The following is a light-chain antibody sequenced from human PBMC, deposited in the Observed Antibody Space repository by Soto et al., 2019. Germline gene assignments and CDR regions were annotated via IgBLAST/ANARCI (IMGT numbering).Light chain of an antibody. CDR2: GGS. CDR1: ENIRTA. J-gene: IGKJ5*01. Sequence: EIVMTQSPATLSVPPGDRVTLSCRASENIRTALAWYQQKPGQAPSLLIYGGSIRAADIPARFSGSGSGTAFTLTISTLQSEDFAVYYCQQYYDWPTITFGQGTRLETK. CDR3: QQYYDWPTIT. V-gene: IGKV3-15*01.